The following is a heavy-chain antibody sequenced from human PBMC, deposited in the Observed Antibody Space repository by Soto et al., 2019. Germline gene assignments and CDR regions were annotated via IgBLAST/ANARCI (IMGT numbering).Heavy chain of an antibody. V-gene: IGHV1-18*01. Sequence: ASVKVSCKASGYTFTSYGISWVRQAPGQGLEWMGWISAYNSNTNYAQKLQGRVTMTTDTSTSTAYMELRSLRSDDTAVYYCARSHPLQLTPGDYYYYGMDVWGQGTTVTVSS. CDR2: ISAYNSNT. CDR3: ARSHPLQLTPGDYYYYGMDV. D-gene: IGHD5-18*01. J-gene: IGHJ6*02. CDR1: GYTFTSYG.